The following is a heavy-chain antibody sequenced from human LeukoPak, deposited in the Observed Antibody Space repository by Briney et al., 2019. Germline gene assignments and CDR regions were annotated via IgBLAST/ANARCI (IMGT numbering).Heavy chain of an antibody. D-gene: IGHD1-26*01. CDR1: GYSISSGYY. V-gene: IGHV4-38-2*02. Sequence: SETLSLTCTVSGYSISSGYYWGWIRQPPGKGLEWIGSIYHSGSTNYSPSLKSRVTISLDTSKNQFSLKLSSVTAADTAVYYCARTGGSFYFYYYMDAWGKGTTVTVSS. CDR2: IYHSGST. J-gene: IGHJ6*03. CDR3: ARTGGSFYFYYYMDA.